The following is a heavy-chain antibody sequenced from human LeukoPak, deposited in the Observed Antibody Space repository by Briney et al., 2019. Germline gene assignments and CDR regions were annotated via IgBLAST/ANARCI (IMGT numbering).Heavy chain of an antibody. CDR2: ISGSGAST. Sequence: PGGSLRLSCVASGVTLSNYAMSWVRQAPGKGLEWVSAISGSGASTYYADSVKGRFTISRDNSKNTLYVQMNSLRAEDTAVYYCARDKYSSSWYYFDYWGQGTLVTVSS. D-gene: IGHD6-13*01. V-gene: IGHV3-23*01. CDR3: ARDKYSSSWYYFDY. J-gene: IGHJ4*02. CDR1: GVTLSNYA.